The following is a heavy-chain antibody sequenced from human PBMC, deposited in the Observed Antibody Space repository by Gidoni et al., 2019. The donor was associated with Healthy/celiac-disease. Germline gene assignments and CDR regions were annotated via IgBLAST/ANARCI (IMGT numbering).Heavy chain of an antibody. V-gene: IGHV3-30-3*01. D-gene: IGHD6-19*01. J-gene: IGHJ4*02. CDR2: ISDDGSNK. CDR3: ARGSCPVAGTGAYFVY. Sequence: QVQLVESGGGVVQPGRSLRLSCAASGFPLRSSAMHWVRQAPGKGLEWVAVISDDGSNKYYADSVKGRFTISRDNSKNTLYLQMNSLRAEDTAVYYCARGSCPVAGTGAYFVYWGQGTLVTVSS. CDR1: GFPLRSSA.